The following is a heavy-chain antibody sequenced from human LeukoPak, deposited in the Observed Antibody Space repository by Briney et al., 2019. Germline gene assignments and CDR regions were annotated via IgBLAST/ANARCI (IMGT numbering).Heavy chain of an antibody. J-gene: IGHJ5*02. CDR1: GFTFSGYS. CDR2: ISYDGSNK. V-gene: IGHV3-30*18. CDR3: AKGRSGWYPAWFDP. D-gene: IGHD6-19*01. Sequence: GGSLRLSCAASGFTFSGYSMHWVRQTPVKGLEWVAVISYDGSNKYYADSVKGRFTISRDNSKNTLYLQMNSLRAEDTAVYYCAKGRSGWYPAWFDPWGQGTLVTVSS.